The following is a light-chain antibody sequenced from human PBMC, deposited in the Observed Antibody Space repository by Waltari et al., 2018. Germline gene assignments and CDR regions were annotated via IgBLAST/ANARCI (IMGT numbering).Light chain of an antibody. Sequence: ETVMTQSPTTLSVSPGAGVTLSCRASQSVGTNLPWPQHKPGQAPRLLIYGASTRAAGIPVRFSGSGSGTEFTLTISGLQSEDFAVYYCHQYNNWPPFTFGPGTKVDI. CDR1: QSVGTN. J-gene: IGKJ3*01. V-gene: IGKV3-15*01. CDR3: HQYNNWPPFT. CDR2: GAS.